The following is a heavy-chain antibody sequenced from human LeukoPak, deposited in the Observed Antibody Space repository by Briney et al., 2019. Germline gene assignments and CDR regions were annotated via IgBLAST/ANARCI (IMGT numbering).Heavy chain of an antibody. J-gene: IGHJ4*02. CDR3: ARSQGYSYGSSY. Sequence: ASVKVSCKASGYTFTSYDINWVRQATGQGLEWMGWMNPNSGNTGYAQKFQGRVTMTRNTSISTAYMELSSLRSEDTAVYYCARSQGYSYGSSYWGQGTLVTVSS. D-gene: IGHD5-18*01. CDR1: GYTFTSYD. CDR2: MNPNSGNT. V-gene: IGHV1-8*01.